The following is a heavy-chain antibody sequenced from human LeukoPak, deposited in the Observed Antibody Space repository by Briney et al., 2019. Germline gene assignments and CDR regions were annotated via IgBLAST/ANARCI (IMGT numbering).Heavy chain of an antibody. Sequence: PGGSLRLSCAASGFTFSSYGMHWVRQAPGKGLEWVAVISYDGSNKYYADSVKGRFTISRDNSKNTLYLQMNSLRAEDTAVYYCARRGDSSGYYGGPFAYWGQGTLVTVSS. V-gene: IGHV3-30*03. CDR2: ISYDGSNK. CDR1: GFTFSSYG. J-gene: IGHJ4*02. D-gene: IGHD3-22*01. CDR3: ARRGDSSGYYGGPFAY.